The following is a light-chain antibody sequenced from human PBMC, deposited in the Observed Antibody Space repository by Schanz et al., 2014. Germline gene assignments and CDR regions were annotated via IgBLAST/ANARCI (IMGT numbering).Light chain of an antibody. CDR1: SSNIGSNS. CDR2: SNN. Sequence: QSVLTQPPSASGTPGQRVTISCSGSSSNIGSNSVNWYQQLPGTAPKLLIYSNNQRPSGVPDRFSGSRSGTSASLAITGLQAEDEADYYCTSYTSTDTWLFGGGTKLTVL. J-gene: IGLJ3*02. V-gene: IGLV1-44*01. CDR3: TSYTSTDTWL.